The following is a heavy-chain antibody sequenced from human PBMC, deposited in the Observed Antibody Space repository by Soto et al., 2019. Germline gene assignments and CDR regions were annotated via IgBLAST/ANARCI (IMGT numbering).Heavy chain of an antibody. CDR2: ISYDGSNK. CDR1: GFTFSSYA. CDR3: ARDLERVVLMVYAILGY. D-gene: IGHD2-8*01. V-gene: IGHV3-30-3*01. J-gene: IGHJ4*02. Sequence: GSLRLSCAASGFTFSSYAMHWVRQAPGKGLEWVAVISYDGSNKYYADSVKGRFTISRDNSKNTLYLQMNSLRAEDTAVYYCARDLERVVLMVYAILGYWGQGTLVTVSS.